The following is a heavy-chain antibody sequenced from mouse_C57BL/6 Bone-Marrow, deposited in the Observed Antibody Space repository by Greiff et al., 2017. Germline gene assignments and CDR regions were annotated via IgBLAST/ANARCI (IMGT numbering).Heavy chain of an antibody. CDR2: IDPSDSYT. V-gene: IGHV1-50*01. CDR1: GYTFTSYW. Sequence: QVQLQQPGAELVKPGASVKLSCKASGYTFTSYWMQWVKQRPGQGLEWIGEIDPSDSYTNYNQKFKGKATLTVDTSSSTAYMQLSSLTSEDSAVYYCARDGYGGSSFDVWGKGTTVTVSS. J-gene: IGHJ1*03. CDR3: ARDGYGGSSFDV. D-gene: IGHD1-1*01.